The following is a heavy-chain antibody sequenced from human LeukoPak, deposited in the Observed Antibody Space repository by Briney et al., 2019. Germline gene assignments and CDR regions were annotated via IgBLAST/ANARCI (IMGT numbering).Heavy chain of an antibody. Sequence: ASVKVSCKASGYTFTGYYMHWVRQAPGQGLEWMGWMNPNSGNTGYAQKFQGRVTMTRNTSISTAYMELSSLRSEDTAVYYCARGSNYDILTGYYQQLNYWGQGTLVTVSS. D-gene: IGHD3-9*01. J-gene: IGHJ4*02. V-gene: IGHV1-8*02. CDR3: ARGSNYDILTGYYQQLNY. CDR2: MNPNSGNT. CDR1: GYTFTGYY.